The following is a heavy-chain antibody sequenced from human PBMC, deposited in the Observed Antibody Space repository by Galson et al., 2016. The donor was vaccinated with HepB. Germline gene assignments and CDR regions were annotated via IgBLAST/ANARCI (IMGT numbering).Heavy chain of an antibody. CDR3: AGSGRHYFPPAFDY. CDR1: GFTVSSNY. Sequence: SLRLSCAASGFTVSSNYMTWVRQAPGRGLEWVSIFYNGRGQHSPASVRGRFTVSSDNSKNTLYLQMSSLRAEDTAVYHCAGSGRHYFPPAFDYWGQGTLVTVSS. CDR2: FYNGRGQ. D-gene: IGHD3-10*02. J-gene: IGHJ4*02. V-gene: IGHV3-53*01.